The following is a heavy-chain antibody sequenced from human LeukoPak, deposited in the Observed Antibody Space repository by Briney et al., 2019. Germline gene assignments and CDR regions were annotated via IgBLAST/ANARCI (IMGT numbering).Heavy chain of an antibody. CDR3: AKDKDYFDY. CDR1: GFTFSSYW. CDR2: IKQDGSEK. Sequence: QPGGSLRLSCAASGFTFSSYWMSWVRQAPGKGLEWVANIKQDGSEKYYVDSVKGRFTISRDNSKNTLYLQMNSLRAEDTAVYYCAKDKDYFDYWGQGTLVTVSS. J-gene: IGHJ4*02. V-gene: IGHV3-7*01.